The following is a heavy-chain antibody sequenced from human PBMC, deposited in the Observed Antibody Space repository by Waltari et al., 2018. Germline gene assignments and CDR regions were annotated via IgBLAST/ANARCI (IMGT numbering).Heavy chain of an antibody. D-gene: IGHD1-26*01. CDR1: GYTFTSDG. V-gene: IGHV1-18*01. CDR3: ARDQGSIDAFDI. J-gene: IGHJ3*02. Sequence: QVQLVQSGAEGNKHGASVKVSCKASGYTFTSDGISWVRKAPGQGREWMGWISAYNGNTNYAQKLQGRVTMTTDTSTSTAYMELRSLRSDDTAVYYCARDQGSIDAFDIWGQGTMVTVSS. CDR2: ISAYNGNT.